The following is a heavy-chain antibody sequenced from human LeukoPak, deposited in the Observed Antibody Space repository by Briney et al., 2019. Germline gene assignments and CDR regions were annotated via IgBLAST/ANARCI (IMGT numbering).Heavy chain of an antibody. CDR2: ISAYNGNT. V-gene: IGHV1-18*01. J-gene: IGHJ5*02. CDR1: GYTFTSYG. CDR3: ARAGITMVRGVIITASLLDP. Sequence: GASVKVSCKASGYTFTSYGISWVRQAPGQGLEWMGWISAYNGNTNYAQKLQGRVTMTTDTSTSTAYMELRSLRSDDTAVYYCARAGITMVRGVIITASLLDPWGQGTLVNVSS. D-gene: IGHD3-10*01.